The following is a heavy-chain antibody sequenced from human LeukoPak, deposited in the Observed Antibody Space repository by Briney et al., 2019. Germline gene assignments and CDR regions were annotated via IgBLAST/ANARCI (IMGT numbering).Heavy chain of an antibody. CDR2: IKTKSDRGTT. CDR3: TTGHYSTSGDY. CDR1: GFTFRDAY. J-gene: IGHJ4*02. Sequence: GGSLRLSRVVSGFTFRDAYMNWVRQAPGKGLEWVGRIKTKSDRGTTDYAAPVKGRFTITRDDSKSTLYLQMDSLKTDDTAMYYCTTGHYSTSGDYWGQGTLVTVSS. D-gene: IGHD6-6*01. V-gene: IGHV3-15*01.